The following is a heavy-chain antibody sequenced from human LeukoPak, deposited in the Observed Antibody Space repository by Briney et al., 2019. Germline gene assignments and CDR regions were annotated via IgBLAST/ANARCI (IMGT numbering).Heavy chain of an antibody. V-gene: IGHV3-21*01. CDR2: TSSGGSYI. CDR1: GFTFSRYS. J-gene: IGHJ4*02. D-gene: IGHD3-10*01. CDR3: AREYDPNNWFINLGGLDS. Sequence: GGSLRLSCAASGFTFSRYSMNWVRQGPGKGLEWVSSTSSGGSYIYYAESVKGRFTVSRNNAENSVFLEMSSLRADDTATYYCAREYDPNNWFINLGGLDSWGQGTLVSVSS.